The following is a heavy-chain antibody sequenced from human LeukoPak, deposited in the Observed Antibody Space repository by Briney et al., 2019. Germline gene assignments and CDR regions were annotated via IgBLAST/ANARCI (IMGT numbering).Heavy chain of an antibody. CDR1: GDSINNNNYY. J-gene: IGHJ3*02. CDR3: ARITDRTIFGEIMHGFDI. Sequence: SETLSLTCTVSGDSINNNNYYWGWVRQPPGKGLEWIGSIYYNGRTYYSPSLKSRGTISVDTSNNQFSLRLSSVTAADTAVYYCARITDRTIFGEIMHGFDIWGQGTPVTVSS. V-gene: IGHV4-39*01. D-gene: IGHD3-3*01. CDR2: IYYNGRT.